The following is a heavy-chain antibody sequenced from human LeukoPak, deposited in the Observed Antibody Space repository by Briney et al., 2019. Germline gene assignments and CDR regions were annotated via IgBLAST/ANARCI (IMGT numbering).Heavy chain of an antibody. V-gene: IGHV3-30-3*01. CDR1: GFTFSSYA. CDR2: ISYDGSNK. D-gene: IGHD2-2*01. CDR3: ARDADEYCSSTTCRGGSFDI. J-gene: IGHJ3*02. Sequence: GGSLRLSCAASGFTFSSYAMHWVRQAPGKGLEWVAVISYDGSNKYYADSVKGRFTISRDNSKNTLYLQMNSLRAEDTAVYYCARDADEYCSSTTCRGGSFDIWGNGTMVTVSS.